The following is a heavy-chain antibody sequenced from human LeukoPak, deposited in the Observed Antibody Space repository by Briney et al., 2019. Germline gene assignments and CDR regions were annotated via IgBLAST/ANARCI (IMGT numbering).Heavy chain of an antibody. CDR3: ANFGELLDY. V-gene: IGHV3-9*01. CDR2: ISWNSGSI. CDR1: GFTFEDYA. J-gene: IGHJ4*02. Sequence: GRSLRLFCAASGFTFEDYAMHWVRQAPGKGLEWVSGISWNSGSIGYADSVKGRFTISRDNAKNSLYLQMNSLRAEDTAVYYCANFGELLDYWGQGTLGTVFS. D-gene: IGHD3-10*01.